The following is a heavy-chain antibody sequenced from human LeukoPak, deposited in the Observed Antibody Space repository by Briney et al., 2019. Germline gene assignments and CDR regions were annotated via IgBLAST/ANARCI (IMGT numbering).Heavy chain of an antibody. CDR1: GGTFSSYA. V-gene: IGHV1-69*04. J-gene: IGHJ4*02. Sequence: ASVKVSCKASGGTFSSYAISWVRQAPGQGLEWMGRIIPILGIANYAQKFQGRVTITADKSTSTAYMELSSLRSEDTAVYYCAREYYDSSGHPGGDYWGRGTLVTVSS. CDR3: AREYYDSSGHPGGDY. CDR2: IIPILGIA. D-gene: IGHD3-22*01.